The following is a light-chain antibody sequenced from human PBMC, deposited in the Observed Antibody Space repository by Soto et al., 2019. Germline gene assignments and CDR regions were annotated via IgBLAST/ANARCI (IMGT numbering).Light chain of an antibody. CDR2: DDS. Sequence: SYELTQPPSVSVAPGQTARITCGGKNIGSKSVHWYQQKSGQAHVLVVYDDSDRPSGIPERFSGSKSGNTASLTVSGLQAEDEADYYCSSCAGTNNYVSGIGTKLTVL. J-gene: IGLJ1*01. CDR1: NIGSKS. CDR3: SSCAGTNNYV. V-gene: IGLV3-21*02.